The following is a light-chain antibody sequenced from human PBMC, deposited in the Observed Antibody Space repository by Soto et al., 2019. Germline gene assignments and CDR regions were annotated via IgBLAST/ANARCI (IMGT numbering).Light chain of an antibody. CDR3: AAWDGSLNGWM. CDR1: RSNIGSDI. Sequence: QSVLTQPPSASGTPGQRVTISCSGSRSNIGSDIVNWYQQFPGTAPKLLIYSNNQRPSGVPDRFSGSKSGTSASLAISGLQSEDEADYHCAAWDGSLNGWMFGGGTKLTVL. V-gene: IGLV1-44*01. J-gene: IGLJ3*02. CDR2: SNN.